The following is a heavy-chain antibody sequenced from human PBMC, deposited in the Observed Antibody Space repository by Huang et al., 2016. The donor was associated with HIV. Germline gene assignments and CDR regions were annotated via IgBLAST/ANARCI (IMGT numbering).Heavy chain of an antibody. CDR2: ISGSGSST. CDR1: IFTFSTSA. J-gene: IGHJ4*02. Sequence: EVQLLESGGGLVQPGGSLRLSCAASIFTFSTSAMRWVRQSPGKGLAWVSGISGSGSSTYYADSVKGKFTISRDNSRNTLYLQMKSLRVEDTAIYYCAKGSERSLTGPKYQYYFDYWGQGTLVTVSS. CDR3: AKGSERSLTGPKYQYYFDY. D-gene: IGHD3-3*01. V-gene: IGHV3-23*01.